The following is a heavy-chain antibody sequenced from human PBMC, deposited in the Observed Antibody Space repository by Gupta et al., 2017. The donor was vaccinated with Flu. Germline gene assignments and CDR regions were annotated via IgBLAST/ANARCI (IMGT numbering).Heavy chain of an antibody. D-gene: IGHD4-17*01. CDR2: IRSKDYGGTS. Sequence: EVQVVESVGGSVQPGRALRLVCSTSGYIFRDYAVSCVRQAPGKGLEWVAFIRSKDYGGTSEFAASVKGRFTLSRDDSKSIAYLQMDSLKSDDTALYYCSRVIDDYGGNSGVFDFWGRGALVTVSS. J-gene: IGHJ4*02. CDR1: GYIFRDYA. V-gene: IGHV3-49*04. CDR3: SRVIDDYGGNSGVFDF.